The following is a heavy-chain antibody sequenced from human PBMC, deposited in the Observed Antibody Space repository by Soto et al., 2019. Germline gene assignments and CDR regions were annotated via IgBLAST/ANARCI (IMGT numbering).Heavy chain of an antibody. D-gene: IGHD4-17*01. CDR3: TTSATVTTSVWYFDL. J-gene: IGHJ2*01. CDR1: GFTFSNAW. Sequence: TGGSLRLSCAASGFTFSNAWMSWVRQAPGKGLEWVGRIKSKTDGGTTDYAAPVKGRFTISRDDSKNTLYLQMNSLKTEDTAVYYCTTSATVTTSVWYFDLWGRGTLVTVSS. V-gene: IGHV3-15*01. CDR2: IKSKTDGGTT.